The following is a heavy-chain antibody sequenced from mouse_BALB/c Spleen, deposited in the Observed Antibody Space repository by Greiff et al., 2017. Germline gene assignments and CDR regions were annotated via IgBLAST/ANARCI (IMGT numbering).Heavy chain of an antibody. CDR3: LPYFDY. CDR1: GYTFTSYW. CDR2: INPSNGRT. J-gene: IGHJ2*01. V-gene: IGHV1S81*02. Sequence: VQLQQPGAELVKPGASVKLSCKASGYTFTSYWMHWVKQRPGQGLEWIGEINPSNGRTNYNEKFKSKATLTVDKSSSTAYMQLSSLTSEDSAVYYCLPYFDYWGQGTTLTVSS.